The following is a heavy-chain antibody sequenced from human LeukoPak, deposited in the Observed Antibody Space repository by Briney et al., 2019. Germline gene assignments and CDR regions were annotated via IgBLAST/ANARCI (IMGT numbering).Heavy chain of an antibody. D-gene: IGHD6-13*01. CDR3: ARERQPLHVYYYMDV. Sequence: ASVKVSCKASGYTFTGYYMHWVRQAPGQGLEWMGWINPNSGGTNYAQKFQGRVTMTRDTSISTAYMELSRLRSDDTAVYYCARERQPLHVYYYMDVWGKGTTVTVSS. V-gene: IGHV1-2*02. CDR2: INPNSGGT. J-gene: IGHJ6*03. CDR1: GYTFTGYY.